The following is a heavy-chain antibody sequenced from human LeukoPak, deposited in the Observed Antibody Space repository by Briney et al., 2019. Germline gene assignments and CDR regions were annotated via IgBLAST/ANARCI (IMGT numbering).Heavy chain of an antibody. CDR1: GGSISSGSYY. D-gene: IGHD3-10*01. CDR2: IYTSGST. J-gene: IGHJ6*03. Sequence: SETLSLTCAVSGGSISSGSYYWSWIRQPAGKGLEWIGRIYTSGSTNYNPSLKSRVTISVDTSKNQFSLKLSSVTAADTAVYYCARDGRMVRGVLYYYYYMDVWGKGTTVTISS. CDR3: ARDGRMVRGVLYYYYYMDV. V-gene: IGHV4-61*02.